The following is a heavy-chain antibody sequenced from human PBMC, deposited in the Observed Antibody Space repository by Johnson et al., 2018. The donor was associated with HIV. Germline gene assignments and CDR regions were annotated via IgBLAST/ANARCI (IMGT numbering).Heavy chain of an antibody. CDR1: GFTFDDYA. CDR2: ISWNSGSK. Sequence: VQVVESGGGLVQPGRSLRLSCVASGFTFDDYAMHWVRQAPGKGLEWVSGISWNSGSKGYADSVKGRFTISRDNAKNSLYLQMNSLRAEDLALYYCTKDRATVTWGGAFDIWGKGTMVTVSS. D-gene: IGHD4-17*01. CDR3: TKDRATVTWGGAFDI. J-gene: IGHJ3*02. V-gene: IGHV3-9*03.